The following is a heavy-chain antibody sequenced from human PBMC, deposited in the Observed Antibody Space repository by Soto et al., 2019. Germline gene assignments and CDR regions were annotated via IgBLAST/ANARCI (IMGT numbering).Heavy chain of an antibody. CDR3: ANGFAYGGSKDLDH. J-gene: IGHJ4*02. CDR2: ITNTGITT. V-gene: IGHV3-23*01. Sequence: PGGSLRLSCAASGFGFSTHAMSWVRQAPGKGLEWLSSITNTGITTHYADSVKGRFTISRENSTNTLHLQMNTLRVDDTAVYYCANGFAYGGSKDLDHWGQGTLVTVSS. CDR1: GFGFSTHA. D-gene: IGHD2-15*01.